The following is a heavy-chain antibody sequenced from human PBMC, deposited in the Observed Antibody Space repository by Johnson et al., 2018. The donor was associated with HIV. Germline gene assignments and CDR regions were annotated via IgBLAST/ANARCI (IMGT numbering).Heavy chain of an antibody. D-gene: IGHD1-26*01. Sequence: VQLVESGGGLVQPGGSLRLSCAASGFTFSSYDMHWVRQATGKGLEWVSAIGTAGDTYYPASVKGRFTISRVNAKNSLYLQMNSLRAGDTAVYYCVAATGANGLYIWGQGTKVTVSS. CDR2: IGTAGDT. CDR3: VAATGANGLYI. J-gene: IGHJ3*02. CDR1: GFTFSSYD. V-gene: IGHV3-13*01.